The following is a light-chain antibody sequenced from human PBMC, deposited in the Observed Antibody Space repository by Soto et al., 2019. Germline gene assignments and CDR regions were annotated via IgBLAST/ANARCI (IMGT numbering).Light chain of an antibody. Sequence: EIVLTQSPATLSLSPGERATLSCRASQSVSSYLAWYQQKPGQAPRLLIYDASNRATGIPARFSGSGSGRDFTLTISSLEPEDFAVYYCQQRSNWPPWRITFGQGTRLEIK. CDR3: QQRSNWPPWRIT. CDR1: QSVSSY. CDR2: DAS. V-gene: IGKV3-11*02. J-gene: IGKJ5*01.